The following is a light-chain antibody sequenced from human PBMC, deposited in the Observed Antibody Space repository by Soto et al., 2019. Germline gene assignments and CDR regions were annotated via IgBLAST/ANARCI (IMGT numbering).Light chain of an antibody. CDR3: QQYGSSLYT. CDR1: QSVSSSY. V-gene: IGKV3-20*01. CDR2: GAS. Sequence: EIVLPQYPGTLSLSPGERATLSCRASQSVSSSYLAWYQQKPGQAPRLLIYGASSRATGIPDRFSGSGSGTDFTLTISRLEPEDFAVYYCQQYGSSLYTFGQGTKLEIK. J-gene: IGKJ2*01.